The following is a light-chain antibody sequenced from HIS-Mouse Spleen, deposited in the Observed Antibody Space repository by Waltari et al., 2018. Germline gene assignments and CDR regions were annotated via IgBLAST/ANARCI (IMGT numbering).Light chain of an antibody. Sequence: QSALTQPASVSGSPGQSITISCTGTSSDVGGYNYVSWYQQHPGQAPKLMIYDVSNPPSGGSNRFSGSKAGNTASLTISGLQAEDEADYYCSSYTSSSTLEVVFGGGTKLTVL. J-gene: IGLJ2*01. V-gene: IGLV2-14*03. CDR1: SSDVGGYNY. CDR2: DVS. CDR3: SSYTSSSTLEVV.